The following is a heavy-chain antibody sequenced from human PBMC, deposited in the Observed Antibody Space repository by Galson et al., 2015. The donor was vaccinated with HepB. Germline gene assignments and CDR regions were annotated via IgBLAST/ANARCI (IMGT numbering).Heavy chain of an antibody. V-gene: IGHV1-2*06. CDR1: GYTFTGYY. Sequence: SVKVSCKASGYTFTGYYMHWVRQAPGQGLEWMGRINPNSGGTNYAQKFQGRVTMTRDTSISTAYMELSRLRSDDTAVYYCASIPRYCSGGSCSAGAFDIWGQGTMVTVSS. D-gene: IGHD2-15*01. J-gene: IGHJ3*02. CDR3: ASIPRYCSGGSCSAGAFDI. CDR2: INPNSGGT.